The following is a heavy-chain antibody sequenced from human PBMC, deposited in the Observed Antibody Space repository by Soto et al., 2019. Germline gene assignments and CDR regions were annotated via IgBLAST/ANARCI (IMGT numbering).Heavy chain of an antibody. J-gene: IGHJ6*02. CDR3: AKAGADQGLRLLNYYYYGMDV. Sequence: GGSLRLSCAASGFTFSSYGMHWVRQAPGKGLEWVAVISYDGSNKYYADSVKGRFTISRDNSKNTLYLQMNSLRAEDTAVYYCAKAGADQGLRLLNYYYYGMDVWGQGTTVTVSS. V-gene: IGHV3-30*18. CDR1: GFTFSSYG. D-gene: IGHD5-12*01. CDR2: ISYDGSNK.